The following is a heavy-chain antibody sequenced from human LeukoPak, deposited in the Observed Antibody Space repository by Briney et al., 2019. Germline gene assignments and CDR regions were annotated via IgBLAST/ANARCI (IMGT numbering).Heavy chain of an antibody. J-gene: IGHJ5*02. V-gene: IGHV3-30*04. Sequence: PGGSLRLSCAVFGFTFSSYAMHWVRQAPGKGLEWVALISYDGSNKYYADSVKGRFTISRDNSKNTLYLQMNSLRGEDTAVYYCARDRSGSGWYNNWFDPWGQGTLVTVSS. CDR2: ISYDGSNK. CDR1: GFTFSSYA. CDR3: ARDRSGSGWYNNWFDP. D-gene: IGHD6-19*01.